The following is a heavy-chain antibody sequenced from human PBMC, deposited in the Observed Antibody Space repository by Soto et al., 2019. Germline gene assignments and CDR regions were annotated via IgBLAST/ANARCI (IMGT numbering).Heavy chain of an antibody. CDR3: GRNRASGSFGY. J-gene: IGHJ4*02. D-gene: IGHD1-26*01. CDR1: GYNFNSHS. Sequence: QVQLVQSGSESMQPGASVKVSCKGSGYNFNSHSINWLRQAPGQGLEWMGWINPNTGNPTYEQGFTGPVVFSVGPSFSTVYLEIFSLKGDDSAVYYCGRNRASGSFGYRGQGTLVTVSS. CDR2: INPNTGNP. V-gene: IGHV7-4-1*01.